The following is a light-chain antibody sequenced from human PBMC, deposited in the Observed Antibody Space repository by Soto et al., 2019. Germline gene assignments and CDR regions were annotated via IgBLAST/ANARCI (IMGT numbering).Light chain of an antibody. CDR2: AAS. CDR1: QSVSGT. CDR3: QQYNNWPPIT. V-gene: IGKV3-15*01. J-gene: IGKJ3*01. Sequence: EIVMTQSPATLSVSPGERATLSCRASQSVSGTLAWYQQKPGQAPRLLIYAASTRATGIPARFSGSGSGTECTLTISSLQSEDFAVYYCQQYNNWPPITFGPGTKVDIK.